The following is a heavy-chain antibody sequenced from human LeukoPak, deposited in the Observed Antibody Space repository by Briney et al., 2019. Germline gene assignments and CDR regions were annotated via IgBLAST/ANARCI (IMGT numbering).Heavy chain of an antibody. D-gene: IGHD3-9*01. J-gene: IGHJ4*02. Sequence: PGGSLRLSCAASGLLLSSYWMSWVRQAPGKGLEWVATMKRDGSEKYYVDSVKGRFTISRDNAKNSLFLQMNSLRAEDTAVYYCARGATIFTIDYWGQGTLVIVSS. CDR2: MKRDGSEK. CDR1: GLLLSSYW. CDR3: ARGATIFTIDY. V-gene: IGHV3-7*01.